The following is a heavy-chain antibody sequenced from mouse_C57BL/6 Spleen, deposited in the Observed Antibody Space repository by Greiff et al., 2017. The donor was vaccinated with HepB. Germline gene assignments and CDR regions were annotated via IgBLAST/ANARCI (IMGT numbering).Heavy chain of an antibody. CDR3: AREGTVVEGDYAMDY. J-gene: IGHJ4*01. Sequence: QVQLKQSGAELVKPGASVKISCKASGYAFSSYWMNWVKQRPGKGLEWIGQIYPGDGDTNYNGKFKGQATLTADKSSRTAYMQLSSLTSEDSAVYFCAREGTVVEGDYAMDYWGQGTSVTVSS. V-gene: IGHV1-80*01. D-gene: IGHD1-1*01. CDR2: IYPGDGDT. CDR1: GYAFSSYW.